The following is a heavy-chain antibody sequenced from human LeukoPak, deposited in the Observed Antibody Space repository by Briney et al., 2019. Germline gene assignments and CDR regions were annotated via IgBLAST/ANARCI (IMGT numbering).Heavy chain of an antibody. CDR2: IWYDGSNI. Sequence: PGRSLRLSCAASGFMFSDYGMHWDRQAPGKGLEWVAAIWYDGSNIFYADSVKGRFTISRDNSKNALYLQMNSLRAEDTADYYCGKEGDRGEALYYYYTDVWGNGTTVNVSS. V-gene: IGHV3-33*06. J-gene: IGHJ6*03. CDR3: GKEGDRGEALYYYYTDV. D-gene: IGHD3-10*01. CDR1: GFMFSDYG.